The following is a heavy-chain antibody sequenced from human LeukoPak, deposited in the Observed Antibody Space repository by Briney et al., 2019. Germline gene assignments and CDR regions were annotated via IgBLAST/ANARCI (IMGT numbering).Heavy chain of an antibody. D-gene: IGHD3-10*01. CDR1: GFTFSSYA. V-gene: IGHV3-23*01. CDR3: AKDLIPGSGSYPSS. CDR2: ISGSGGST. J-gene: IGHJ1*01. Sequence: GGSLRLSCAASGFTFSSYAMSWVRQATGKGLEWVSAISGSGGSTYYADSVKGRFTISRDNSKNTLYLQMNSLRAEDTAVYYCAKDLIPGSGSYPSSWGQGTLVTVSS.